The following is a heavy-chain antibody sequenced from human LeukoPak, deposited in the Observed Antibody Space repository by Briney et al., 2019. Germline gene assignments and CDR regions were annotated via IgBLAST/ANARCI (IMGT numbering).Heavy chain of an antibody. J-gene: IGHJ5*02. CDR3: AREGDSNSVGWFDP. CDR2: IYYSGST. V-gene: IGHV4-59*12. D-gene: IGHD6-13*01. CDR1: GGSISSYY. Sequence: SETLSLTCTVSGGSISSYYWSWIRQPPGKGLEWIGYIYYSGSTNYNPSLKSRVTISVDTSKNQFSLKLSSVTAADTAVYYCAREGDSNSVGWFDPWGQGTLVTVSS.